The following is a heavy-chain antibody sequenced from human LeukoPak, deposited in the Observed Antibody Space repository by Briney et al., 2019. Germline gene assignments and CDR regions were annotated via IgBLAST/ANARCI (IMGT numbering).Heavy chain of an antibody. CDR3: ARFSVGGRYDFDY. CDR2: ISPNSGAT. V-gene: IGHV1-2*02. Sequence: ASVKVSCKASGYTFTSYDINWVRQAPGQGLEWMGWISPNSGATKYAQKFQDRVTMTRDTSINTAYMELSRLRSDDTAVYYCARFSVGGRYDFDYWGQGTLVTVSS. J-gene: IGHJ4*02. D-gene: IGHD3-9*01. CDR1: GYTFTSYD.